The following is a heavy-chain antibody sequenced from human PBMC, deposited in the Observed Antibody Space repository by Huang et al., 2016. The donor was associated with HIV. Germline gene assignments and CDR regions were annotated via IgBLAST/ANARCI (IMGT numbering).Heavy chain of an antibody. CDR3: ASGGSFVEF. V-gene: IGHV4-39*01. D-gene: IGHD3-16*01. J-gene: IGHJ4*02. CDR2: IYFSGGT. CDR1: GGSISGSSYY. Sequence: QLQLQESGPGLVKPSETLSLTCTVSGGSISGSSYYWGWIRQLPGKGLEWIGKIYFSGGTYYNPSLKSRVTISVDTSKKQFSLKLRSVTAADTAVYYCASGGSFVEFWGQGTPVTFSS.